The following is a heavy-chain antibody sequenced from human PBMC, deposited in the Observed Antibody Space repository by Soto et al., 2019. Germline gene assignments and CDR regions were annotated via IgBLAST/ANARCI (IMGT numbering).Heavy chain of an antibody. CDR2: ISGSGGST. CDR1: GFTFSSYA. J-gene: IGHJ4*02. Sequence: GGSLRLSCASSGFTFSSYAMSWVRQAPGKGLEWVSAISGSGGSTYYADSVKGRFTISRDNSKNTLYLQMNSLRAEDTAVYYCAKSNLRYCSSTSCPTDYWGQGTLVTVSS. CDR3: AKSNLRYCSSTSCPTDY. D-gene: IGHD2-2*01. V-gene: IGHV3-23*01.